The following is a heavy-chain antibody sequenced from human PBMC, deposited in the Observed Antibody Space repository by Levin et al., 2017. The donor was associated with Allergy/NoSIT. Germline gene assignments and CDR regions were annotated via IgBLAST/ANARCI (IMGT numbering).Heavy chain of an antibody. CDR2: ISGSGGST. V-gene: IGHV3-23*01. J-gene: IGHJ4*02. CDR1: GFTFSSYA. D-gene: IGHD3-10*01. CDR3: AKDEVSRYLLWFGESTSYYFDY. Sequence: GGSLRLSCAASGFTFSSYAMSWVRQAPGKGLEWVSAISGSGGSTYYADSVKGRFTISRDNSKNTLYLQMNSLRAEDTAVYYCAKDEVSRYLLWFGESTSYYFDYWGQGTLVTVSS.